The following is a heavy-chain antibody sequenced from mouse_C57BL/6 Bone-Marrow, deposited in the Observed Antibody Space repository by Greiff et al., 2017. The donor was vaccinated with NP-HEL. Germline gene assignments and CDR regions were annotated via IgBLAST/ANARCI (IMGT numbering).Heavy chain of an antibody. V-gene: IGHV5-6*01. CDR3: ARPGYGNYLYYAMDY. CDR2: ISSGGSYT. Sequence: DVQLQESGGDLVKPGGSLKLSCAASGFTFSSYGMSWVRQTPDKRLEWVATISSGGSYTYYPDSVKGRFTISRDNAKNTLYLQMSSLKSEDTAMYYCARPGYGNYLYYAMDYWGQGTSVTVSS. CDR1: GFTFSSYG. J-gene: IGHJ4*01. D-gene: IGHD2-1*01.